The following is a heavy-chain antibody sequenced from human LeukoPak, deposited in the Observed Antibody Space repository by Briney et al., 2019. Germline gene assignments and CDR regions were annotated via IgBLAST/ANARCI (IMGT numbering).Heavy chain of an antibody. D-gene: IGHD1-26*01. J-gene: IGHJ3*02. V-gene: IGHV5-51*01. CDR2: IYPGDSDT. CDR1: GYSFTSYW. CDR3: AIGSGSYYAPYAAFDI. Sequence: GESLKISCKGSGYSFTSYWIGWVRQVPGKGLEWMGIIYPGDSDTRYSPSFQGQVTISADKSISTAYLQWSSLKASDTAMYYCAIGSGSYYAPYAAFDIWGQGTMVTVSS.